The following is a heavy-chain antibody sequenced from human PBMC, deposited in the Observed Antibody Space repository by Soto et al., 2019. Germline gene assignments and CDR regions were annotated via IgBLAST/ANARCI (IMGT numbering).Heavy chain of an antibody. Sequence: QLQLQESGPGLVKPSETLSLACNVSGVSVSDKDSYWGWVRQPPGKGPEWIATIYSSGRTDYHPSLKSRLTISADTSKNQISLKLGSVTAADVAIYYCARGSYYDTSGAFDYWGQDTLVTVSS. D-gene: IGHD3-22*01. CDR2: IYSSGRT. V-gene: IGHV4-39*01. CDR1: GVSVSDKDSY. CDR3: ARGSYYDTSGAFDY. J-gene: IGHJ4*02.